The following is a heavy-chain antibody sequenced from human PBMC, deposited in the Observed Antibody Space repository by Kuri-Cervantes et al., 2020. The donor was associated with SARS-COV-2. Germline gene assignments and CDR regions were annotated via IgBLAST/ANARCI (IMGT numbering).Heavy chain of an antibody. CDR3: ARHLITIFGVVIGLNWFDP. CDR2: IYTSGST. CDR1: GGSISSYY. Sequence: SETLSLTCTVSGGSISSYYWSWIRQPAGKGLEWIGRIYTSGSTNYNPSLKSRVTISVDTSKNQFSLKLSSVTAADTAVYYCARHLITIFGVVIGLNWFDPWGQGTLVTRLL. J-gene: IGHJ5*02. V-gene: IGHV4-4*07. D-gene: IGHD3-3*01.